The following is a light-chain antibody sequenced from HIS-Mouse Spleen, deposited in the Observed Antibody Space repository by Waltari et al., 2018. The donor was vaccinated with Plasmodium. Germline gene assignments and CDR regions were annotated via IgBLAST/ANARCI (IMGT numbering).Light chain of an antibody. Sequence: DIQMTQSPSSLSASVGDRVTITFRARSSICSYLLWYQQKPGKAPTRLIYAASSLQSGVPSRFSGSGSGTDFTLTISSLQPEDFATYYCQQSDSTPPTFGGGTKVEIK. V-gene: IGKV1-39*01. J-gene: IGKJ4*01. CDR2: AAS. CDR3: QQSDSTPPT. CDR1: SSICSY.